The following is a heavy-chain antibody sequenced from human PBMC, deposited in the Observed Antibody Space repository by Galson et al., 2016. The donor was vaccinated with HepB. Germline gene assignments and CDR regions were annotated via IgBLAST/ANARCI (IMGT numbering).Heavy chain of an antibody. Sequence: SLRLSCAVSGFTFRNHQMHWVRQVPGKGLVWVSRIEGDGSSPIYADSVKGRFTISRDNSKNTLYLQMSSLRAEDTAVYYCAKRETIPVTGTVDYWGQGTLVIVSS. J-gene: IGHJ4*02. V-gene: IGHV3-74*01. CDR3: AKRETIPVTGTVDY. D-gene: IGHD6-19*01. CDR2: IEGDGSSP. CDR1: GFTFRNHQ.